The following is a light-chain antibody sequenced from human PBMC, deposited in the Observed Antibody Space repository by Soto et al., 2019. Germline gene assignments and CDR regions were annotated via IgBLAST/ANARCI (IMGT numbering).Light chain of an antibody. J-gene: IGKJ1*01. CDR3: QQYNSYPWT. Sequence: IQMTQSPSTLPASVGDRVTITCRASQTISSWLAWYQQKPGKAPKLLMYKTSSLESGVPSRFSGSRSGTEFTLTISSLQPDDFATYFCQQYNSYPWTFGQGTKVDIK. CDR2: KTS. CDR1: QTISSW. V-gene: IGKV1-5*03.